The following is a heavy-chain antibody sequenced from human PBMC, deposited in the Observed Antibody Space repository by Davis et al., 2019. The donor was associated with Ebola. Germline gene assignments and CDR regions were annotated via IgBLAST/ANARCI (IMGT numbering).Heavy chain of an antibody. CDR1: GGSFSGYY. CDR3: ARGQHDLLTGARYAMDG. D-gene: IGHD3-9*01. CDR2: ISHTGDT. J-gene: IGHJ6*02. Sequence: MPSETLSLTFALPGGSFSGYYWSWIRQPPGKGLEWIGEISHTGDTNYNPSLKSRVIISVDTSKNQFSLKLNSVNAADTAMYYCARGQHDLLTGARYAMDGWGRGTTVIVSS. V-gene: IGHV4-34*01.